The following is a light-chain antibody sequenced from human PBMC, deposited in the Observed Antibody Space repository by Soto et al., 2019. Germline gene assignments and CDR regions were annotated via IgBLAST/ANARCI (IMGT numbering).Light chain of an antibody. Sequence: QSVLTQPASVSGSPGQSITISCTGTSSDVDGYNYVSWYQQHPGKAPILMIYDVSNRPSGVSNRFSGSKSGNTASLTISGLQSEDEADYYCSSYTSSSTLAAYVFGTGTKVTVL. CDR3: SSYTSSSTLAAYV. J-gene: IGLJ1*01. V-gene: IGLV2-14*01. CDR1: SSDVDGYNY. CDR2: DVS.